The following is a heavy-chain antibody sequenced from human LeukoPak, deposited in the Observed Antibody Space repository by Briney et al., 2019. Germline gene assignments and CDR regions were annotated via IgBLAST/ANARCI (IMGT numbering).Heavy chain of an antibody. CDR2: ISGGGGST. J-gene: IGHJ4*02. CDR1: GFTFSSYA. Sequence: GGSLRLSCAASGFTFSSYAMSWVRQAPGKGLEWVSAISGGGGSTYYADSVKGRFTISRDNAENSLYLEMNSLRVEDTAIYYCVRDRGSYRPIDYWGQGTLVTVSS. D-gene: IGHD1-26*01. V-gene: IGHV3-23*01. CDR3: VRDRGSYRPIDY.